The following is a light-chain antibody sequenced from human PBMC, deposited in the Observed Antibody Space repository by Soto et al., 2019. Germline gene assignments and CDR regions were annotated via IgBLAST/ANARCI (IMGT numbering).Light chain of an antibody. CDR3: QQRSNWPLT. CDR1: QSITTN. J-gene: IGKJ1*01. V-gene: IGKV3-15*01. CDR2: GAS. Sequence: EVVMTQSPASLSVSPGERATLSCRASQSITTNLAWYQQRPGQAPRLLIYGASNRATGIPARFSGSRSGTEFTLTISSLQSEDFAVYYCQQRSNWPLTFGQGTKVDIK.